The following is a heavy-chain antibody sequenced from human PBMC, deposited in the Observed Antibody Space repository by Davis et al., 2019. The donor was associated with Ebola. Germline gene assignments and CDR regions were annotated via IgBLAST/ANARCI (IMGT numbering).Heavy chain of an antibody. CDR3: ARLYGPGHYLNWYFNL. CDR2: INPSGGST. J-gene: IGHJ2*01. V-gene: IGHV1-46*01. CDR1: GYTFITYY. D-gene: IGHD3-10*01. Sequence: ASVKVSCKASGYTFITYYIHWVRQAPGQGLEWMGIINPSGGSTTYAQKFQGRVTMTRDTSTSTVYMELSSLRSEDTAVYYCARLYGPGHYLNWYFNLWGRGTLVTVSS.